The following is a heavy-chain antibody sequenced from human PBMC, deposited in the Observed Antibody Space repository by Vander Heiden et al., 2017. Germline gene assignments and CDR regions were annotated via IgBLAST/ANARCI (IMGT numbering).Heavy chain of an antibody. D-gene: IGHD6-19*01. J-gene: IGHJ4*02. CDR2: ISYDGSNK. Sequence: QVQLVESGGGVVQPGRSLSPSCSASGFTFSSYGTHWVRQAPGKGMEWVAVISYDGSNKYYADSVKGRFTISRDNSKNTLYLQMNSLRAEDTAVYYCAKDVNRQWLAYYFDYWGQGTLVTVSS. CDR1: GFTFSSYG. V-gene: IGHV3-30*18. CDR3: AKDVNRQWLAYYFDY.